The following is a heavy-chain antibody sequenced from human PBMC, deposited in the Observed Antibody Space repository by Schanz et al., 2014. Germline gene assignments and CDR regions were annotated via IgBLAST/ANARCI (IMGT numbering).Heavy chain of an antibody. CDR3: ARDGHSSIWDSYYFYGLDV. D-gene: IGHD6-13*01. CDR2: INPNSGGT. CDR1: GHPFTAYY. V-gene: IGHV1-2*06. Sequence: QVQLVQSGAEVKKPGASVKVSCKASGHPFTAYYMHWVRQAPGQGLEWMGRINPNSGGTNYAENFQGRVTMTRDTPTSTVYMELRRLTSDDTAIYYCARDGHSSIWDSYYFYGLDVWGQGTTVTVSS. J-gene: IGHJ6*02.